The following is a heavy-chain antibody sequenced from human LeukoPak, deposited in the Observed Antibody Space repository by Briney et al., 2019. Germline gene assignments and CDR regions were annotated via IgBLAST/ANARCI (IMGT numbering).Heavy chain of an antibody. Sequence: GGSLRLSCEVSGFIFSNYGMHWVRQAPGKGLEWLALIWYDGRTKFHADSVKGRFTISRGNSANTLYLQMSSLRVEDTAVYYCAREWGRIAVAGGPGYWGQGARVTVSS. D-gene: IGHD6-19*01. CDR1: GFIFSNYG. CDR3: AREWGRIAVAGGPGY. V-gene: IGHV3-33*01. CDR2: IWYDGRTK. J-gene: IGHJ4*02.